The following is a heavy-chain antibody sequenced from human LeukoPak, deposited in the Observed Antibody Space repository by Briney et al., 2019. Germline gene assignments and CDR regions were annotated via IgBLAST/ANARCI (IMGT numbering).Heavy chain of an antibody. V-gene: IGHV1-18*01. CDR2: ISAYNGNT. D-gene: IGHD3-10*01. CDR1: GYTFTSYG. Sequence: GASVKVSCKASGYTFTSYGISWVRQAPGQGLEWMGWISAYNGNTNYAQKLQGRVTMTTDTSTSTAYMELRSLRSDVTAVYYCARLHMVRGVIITVDYWGQGTLVTVSS. CDR3: ARLHMVRGVIITVDY. J-gene: IGHJ4*02.